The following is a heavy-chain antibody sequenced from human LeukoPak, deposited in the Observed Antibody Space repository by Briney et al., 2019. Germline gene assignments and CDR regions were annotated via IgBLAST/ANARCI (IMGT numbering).Heavy chain of an antibody. Sequence: GGSLRLSCAASGFSFSSYGMNWVRQAPGKGLEWVAVIWYDGSKRYYADSVKGRFTISRADSKHTQYLQMDSLRAEDTAVYYCARGRGDNSDSYFHLWGRGTLVTVSS. D-gene: IGHD2-21*01. J-gene: IGHJ2*01. V-gene: IGHV3-33*01. CDR2: IWYDGSKR. CDR1: GFSFSSYG. CDR3: ARGRGDNSDSYFHL.